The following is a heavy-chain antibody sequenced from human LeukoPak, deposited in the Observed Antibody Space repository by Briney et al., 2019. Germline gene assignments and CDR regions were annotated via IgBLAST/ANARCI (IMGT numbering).Heavy chain of an antibody. Sequence: SETLSLTCTVSGGSISSYYWSWIRQPPGKGLEWIGYIYYSGNNYNPCLKSRVTISIDTSKNQFSLKLSSVTAADTAVYYCARSHSAWTSFDYWGQGTLVTVSS. J-gene: IGHJ4*02. CDR1: GGSISSYY. V-gene: IGHV4-59*01. CDR3: ARSHSAWTSFDY. D-gene: IGHD3/OR15-3a*01. CDR2: IYYSGN.